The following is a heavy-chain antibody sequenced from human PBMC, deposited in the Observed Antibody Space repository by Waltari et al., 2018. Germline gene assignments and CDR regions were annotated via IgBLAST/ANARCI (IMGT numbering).Heavy chain of an antibody. Sequence: QVQLQQWGAGLLKPSETLSLTCAVYGGSFSGYYWSWIRQPPGKGLEGIGEINQSGSTNYNPSLKSRVTISVDTSNNQFSLKLSSVTAADTAVYYCARKYYDFWSGYSYGMDVWGQGTTVTVSS. CDR1: GGSFSGYY. CDR2: INQSGST. V-gene: IGHV4-34*01. CDR3: ARKYYDFWSGYSYGMDV. D-gene: IGHD3-3*01. J-gene: IGHJ6*02.